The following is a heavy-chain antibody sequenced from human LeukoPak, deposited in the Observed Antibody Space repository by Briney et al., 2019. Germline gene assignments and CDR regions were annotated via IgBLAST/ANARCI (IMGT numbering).Heavy chain of an antibody. V-gene: IGHV4-38-2*02. CDR3: ARDRRYYDFWSGYYHDY. D-gene: IGHD3-3*01. CDR1: GYSISSGYY. J-gene: IGHJ4*02. Sequence: SETLSLTCTVSGYSISSGYYWGWIRQPPGKGLEWIGSIYHSGSTYYNPSLKSRVTISVDTSKNQFSLKLSSVTAADTAVYYCARDRRYYDFWSGYYHDYWGQGTLVTVSS. CDR2: IYHSGST.